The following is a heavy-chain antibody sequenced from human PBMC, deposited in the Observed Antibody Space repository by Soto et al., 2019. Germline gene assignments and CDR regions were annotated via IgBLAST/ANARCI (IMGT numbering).Heavy chain of an antibody. CDR2: IIPIFGTA. V-gene: IGHV1-69*12. J-gene: IGHJ4*02. D-gene: IGHD5-18*01. CDR3: ARDVVGKVDTAMDD. Sequence: QVQLVQSGAEVKKPGSSVKVSCKASGGTFSSYAISWVRQAPGQGLEWMGGIIPIFGTANYAQKFQGRVTLSAGESXSTAYMELSSLRSEDTAVYYCARDVVGKVDTAMDDWGQGTLVTVSS. CDR1: GGTFSSYA.